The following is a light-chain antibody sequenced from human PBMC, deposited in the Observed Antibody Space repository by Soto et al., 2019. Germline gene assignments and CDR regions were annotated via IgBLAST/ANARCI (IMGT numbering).Light chain of an antibody. CDR2: SNN. V-gene: IGLV1-40*01. CDR1: SSNIGAGYD. J-gene: IGLJ3*02. CDR3: QSFDASLSAWV. Sequence: QSVLTQPPSVSGAPGQSVTISCTGSSSNIGAGYDVQWYQQFPGTAPELLIYSNNIRPSGVPDRFSGSKSGTSASLAITGLQAEDEADYYCQSFDASLSAWVFGGGTKLTVL.